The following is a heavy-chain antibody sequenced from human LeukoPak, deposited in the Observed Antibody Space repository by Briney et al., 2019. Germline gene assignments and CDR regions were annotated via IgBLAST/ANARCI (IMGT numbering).Heavy chain of an antibody. D-gene: IGHD4-17*01. V-gene: IGHV4-39*01. CDR1: AASISSSSYY. J-gene: IGHJ2*01. CDR2: IHYSGST. Sequence: PSETLSLTCTVSAASISSSSYYWGWIRQPPGKGLEWIGSIHYSGSTYYNPSLKSRVTISIDTSKNQFSLKLSSVTAADTAVYYCARPTVTTLFWYFDLWGRGTLVTVSS. CDR3: ARPTVTTLFWYFDL.